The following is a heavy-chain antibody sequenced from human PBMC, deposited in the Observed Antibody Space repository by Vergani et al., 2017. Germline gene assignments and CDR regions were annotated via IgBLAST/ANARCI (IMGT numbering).Heavy chain of an antibody. V-gene: IGHV4-34*01. Sequence: QVQLQQWGGGLLKPSETLSLTCVVNGGSFTSYHCTWIRQSPGEGLGWVGDIDHTGRPDYNPSLKSRFTMSVDKSRNQFSLTLNSVTATDTAIYFCARVNSETSGHLYYYYYMDVWGQGTTVTVS. J-gene: IGHJ6*03. CDR3: ARVNSETSGHLYYYYYMDV. CDR1: GGSFTSYH. CDR2: IDHTGRP.